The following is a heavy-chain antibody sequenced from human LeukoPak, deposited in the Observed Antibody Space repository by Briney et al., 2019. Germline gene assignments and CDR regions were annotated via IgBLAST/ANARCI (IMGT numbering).Heavy chain of an antibody. V-gene: IGHV3-21*01. D-gene: IGHD2-2*01. Sequence: GGSLRLSCAASGFTFSGYSMNWVRQAPGKGLEWVSSISGSSDYIFYADLAKGRFTISRDNAKNSLYLQMSSLRAEDTAVYYCASDLPAATSWGQGTLVTVSS. CDR1: GFTFSGYS. CDR3: ASDLPAATS. J-gene: IGHJ4*02. CDR2: ISGSSDYI.